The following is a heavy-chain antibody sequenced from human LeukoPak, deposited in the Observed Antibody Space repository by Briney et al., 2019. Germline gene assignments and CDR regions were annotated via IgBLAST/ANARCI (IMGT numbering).Heavy chain of an antibody. V-gene: IGHV3-30-3*01. Sequence: PGGSLRLSCAASGFTFSSYAMHWVRQAPGKGLEWVAVISYDGSNKYYADSVKGRFTISRDNAKNTVYLQINSLRAEDTAAYYCARGISQPPVAFDIWGQGTMVTVSS. CDR1: GFTFSSYA. CDR3: ARGISQPPVAFDI. CDR2: ISYDGSNK. D-gene: IGHD6-13*01. J-gene: IGHJ3*02.